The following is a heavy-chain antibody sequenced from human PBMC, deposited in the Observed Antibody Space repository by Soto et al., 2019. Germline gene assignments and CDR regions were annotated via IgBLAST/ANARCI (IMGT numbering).Heavy chain of an antibody. CDR1: GGTFSSYA. CDR3: ASLTYFSGGSCYSEDY. V-gene: IGHV1-69*01. CDR2: IIPIFGTA. J-gene: IGHJ4*02. Sequence: QVQLVQSGAEVKKPGSSVKVSCKASGGTFSSYAISWVRQAPGQGLEWRGGIIPIFGTANYAQKFQGRVTITADESTSTAYMELSSLRSEDTAVYYCASLTYFSGGSCYSEDYWGQGTLVTVSS. D-gene: IGHD2-15*01.